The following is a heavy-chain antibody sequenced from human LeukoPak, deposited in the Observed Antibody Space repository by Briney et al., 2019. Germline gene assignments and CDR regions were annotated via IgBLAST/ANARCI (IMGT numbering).Heavy chain of an antibody. CDR2: ISYDGSNK. V-gene: IGHV3-30*04. CDR1: GFTFSSYA. J-gene: IGHJ4*02. D-gene: IGHD6-19*01. CDR3: AKDGSGCFDY. Sequence: GGSLRLSCAASGFTFSSYAMHWVRQAPGKGLEWVAVISYDGSNKYYADSVKGRFTISRDNSKNTLYLQMNSLRAEDTAVYYCAKDGSGCFDYWGQGTLVTVSS.